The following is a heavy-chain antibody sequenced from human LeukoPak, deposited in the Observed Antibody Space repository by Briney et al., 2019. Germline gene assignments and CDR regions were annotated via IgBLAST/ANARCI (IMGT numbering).Heavy chain of an antibody. CDR1: GGSFSGYY. D-gene: IGHD5-18*01. CDR2: INHSGST. CDR3: ARVDTAMVLDY. V-gene: IGHV4-34*01. Sequence: SETLSLTCAVYGGSFSGYYWSWIRQPPGKGLEWIGEINHSGSTNYNPSLKSRVTISVDTSKNQFSLKLSSVTAADKAVYYCARVDTAMVLDYWGQGTLVTVSS. J-gene: IGHJ4*02.